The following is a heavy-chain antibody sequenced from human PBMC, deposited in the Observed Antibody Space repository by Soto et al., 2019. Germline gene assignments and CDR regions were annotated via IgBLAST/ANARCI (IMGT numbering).Heavy chain of an antibody. Sequence: QVQLQESGPGLVKPSQTLSLTCTVSGGSISSGGYYWSWIRQHPGKGLEWIGYIYYSGSTYYNPSLKSRVTISVATSKNQFYLKLSSVTAADTAVYYCARGEMTTGTTVDYWGQGPLVTVSS. CDR3: ARGEMTTGTTVDY. CDR2: IYYSGST. CDR1: GGSISSGGYY. V-gene: IGHV4-31*03. D-gene: IGHD4-17*01. J-gene: IGHJ4*02.